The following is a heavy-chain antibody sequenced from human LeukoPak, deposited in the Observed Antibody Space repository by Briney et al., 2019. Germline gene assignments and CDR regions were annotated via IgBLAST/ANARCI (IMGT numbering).Heavy chain of an antibody. J-gene: IGHJ6*03. CDR1: GFTFSSYG. CDR3: AKGGGYEAQYYYYYLDI. CDR2: IRYDGSNK. V-gene: IGHV3-30*02. Sequence: GGSLRLSCAASGFTFSSYGMYWVRQAPGKGLEWVAFIRYDGSNKYYADSVKGRFTVSRDNSKNTLYLQMKSLRAEDTAVYYCAKGGGYEAQYYYYYLDIWGKGTTVSISS. D-gene: IGHD5-12*01.